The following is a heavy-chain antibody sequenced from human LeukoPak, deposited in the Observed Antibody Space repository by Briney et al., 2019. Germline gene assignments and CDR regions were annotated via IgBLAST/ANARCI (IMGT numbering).Heavy chain of an antibody. CDR3: VRQGTNSGYYLLDY. V-gene: IGHV4-34*01. D-gene: IGHD3-22*01. J-gene: IGHJ4*02. CDR2: VAHKGPTVYSPTLNR. Sequence: PSETLSLTCGVYGAALSEYYWSWIRQSPGKGLEWIGEVAHKGPTVYSPTLNRKYNPSFKSRVTMSVDLSKNQFSLKLTSVTVADTATYYCVRQGTNSGYYLLDYWGQGHLVIVSS. CDR1: GAALSEYY.